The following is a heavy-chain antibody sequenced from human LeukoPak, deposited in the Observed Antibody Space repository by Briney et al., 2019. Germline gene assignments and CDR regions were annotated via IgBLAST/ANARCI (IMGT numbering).Heavy chain of an antibody. CDR2: ISGGGHNT. J-gene: IGHJ4*02. Sequence: GGPLRLSCAASGFTFSSYAMSWVRQAPGKGLEWVSVISGGGHNTYYADSVKGRFTISRDNSRNALYLQMNSLRAEDTAVYYCAKDRSSWYYPFDYWGQGTLVTVSS. D-gene: IGHD6-13*01. CDR1: GFTFSSYA. CDR3: AKDRSSWYYPFDY. V-gene: IGHV3-23*01.